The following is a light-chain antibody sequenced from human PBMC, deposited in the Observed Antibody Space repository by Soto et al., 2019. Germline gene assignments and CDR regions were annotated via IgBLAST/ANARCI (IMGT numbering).Light chain of an antibody. CDR2: DVS. Sequence: QSVLTQPRSVSGSPGQSVTISCTGTSSDVGGYNYVSWYQQHPGKAPKLMIYDVSKRPSGGPGRFSGSKSGHTASLTISGLQAEDPAANHCCSYAGSYTWVFGAGTQLTVL. V-gene: IGLV2-11*01. CDR3: CSYAGSYTWV. J-gene: IGLJ3*02. CDR1: SSDVGGYNY.